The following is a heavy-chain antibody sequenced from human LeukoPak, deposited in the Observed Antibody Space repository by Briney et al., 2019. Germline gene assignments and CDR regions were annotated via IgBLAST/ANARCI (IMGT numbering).Heavy chain of an antibody. CDR3: AKLSRYSSSPFDY. Sequence: GGSLRLSCAASGFTFSSYAMSWVRQAPGKGLEWVSAISGSGGSTYYADSVKGRFTISRDNSKNTLYLQMNSLRAEDTAVYCCAKLSRYSSSPFDYWGQGTLVTVSS. CDR1: GFTFSSYA. D-gene: IGHD6-6*01. CDR2: ISGSGGST. V-gene: IGHV3-23*01. J-gene: IGHJ4*02.